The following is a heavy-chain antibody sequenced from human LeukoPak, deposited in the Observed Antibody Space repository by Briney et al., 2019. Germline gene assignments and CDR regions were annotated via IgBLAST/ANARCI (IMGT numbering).Heavy chain of an antibody. J-gene: IGHJ6*02. Sequence: GGSLRLSCAASGFTFKNYGMNWVRQAPGKGLEWVSSISSGATYIDNADSVKGRFTISRDNAKNSLYLEMNSQRAEDTAVYYCARSKGGAQREYGMDVWGQGTTVTVSS. CDR3: ARSKGGAQREYGMDV. CDR2: ISSGATYI. CDR1: GFTFKNYG. V-gene: IGHV3-21*06. D-gene: IGHD1-1*01.